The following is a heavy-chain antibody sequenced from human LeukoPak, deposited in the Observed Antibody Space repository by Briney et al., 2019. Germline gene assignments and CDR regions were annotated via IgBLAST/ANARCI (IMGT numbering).Heavy chain of an antibody. Sequence: GESLSLSCSASGFSFSGNAMYWGRHPPGQGLGWVTFIRTDGTSTFYADSVKGRFTISRDNSKNMVYLQMNSLRADDTAVYYCARGHSGTYVIDYWGQGILVTISS. CDR2: IRTDGTST. CDR3: ARGHSGTYVIDY. D-gene: IGHD2-2*01. CDR1: GFSFSGNA. V-gene: IGHV3-30*02. J-gene: IGHJ4*02.